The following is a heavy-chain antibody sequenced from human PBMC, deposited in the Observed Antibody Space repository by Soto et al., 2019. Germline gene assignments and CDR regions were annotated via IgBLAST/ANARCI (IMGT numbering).Heavy chain of an antibody. CDR2: ISYDGSNK. CDR1: GFTFSSYG. CDR3: AKDLGSGSAFDY. V-gene: IGHV3-30*18. J-gene: IGHJ4*02. D-gene: IGHD3-22*01. Sequence: QSGGSLRLSCAASGFTFSSYGMHWVRQAPGKGLEWVAVISYDGSNKYYADSVKGRFTISRDNSKNTLYLQMNSLRAEDTAVYYCAKDLGSGSAFDYWGQGTLVTVSS.